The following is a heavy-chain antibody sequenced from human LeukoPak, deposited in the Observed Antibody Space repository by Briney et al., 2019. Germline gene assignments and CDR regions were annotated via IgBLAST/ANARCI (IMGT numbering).Heavy chain of an antibody. CDR1: GYTFTSYY. Sequence: ASVKASCKASGYTFTSYYMHWVRQAPGQGLEWMGIINPSGGSTSYAQKFQGRVTMTRDTSTSTVYMELSSLRSEDTAVYYCARGYYDILTAPRFDYWGQGTLVTVSS. V-gene: IGHV1-46*01. CDR3: ARGYYDILTAPRFDY. J-gene: IGHJ4*02. CDR2: INPSGGST. D-gene: IGHD3-9*01.